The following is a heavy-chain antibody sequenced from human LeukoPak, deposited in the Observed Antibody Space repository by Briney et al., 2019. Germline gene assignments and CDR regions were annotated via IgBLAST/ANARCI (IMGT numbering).Heavy chain of an antibody. J-gene: IGHJ4*02. Sequence: GESLKISCKGSGYRFTNYLIGWVRQMPGKGLEWMGIIYPGDSDTRYSPSFQDQVTISADKSISTAYLRWSSLKASDTAMYYCARMRAAAAVGQGDFYFDYWGQGTLVTVSS. CDR3: ARMRAAAAVGQGDFYFDY. V-gene: IGHV5-51*06. CDR2: IYPGDSDT. D-gene: IGHD6-13*01. CDR1: GYRFTNYL.